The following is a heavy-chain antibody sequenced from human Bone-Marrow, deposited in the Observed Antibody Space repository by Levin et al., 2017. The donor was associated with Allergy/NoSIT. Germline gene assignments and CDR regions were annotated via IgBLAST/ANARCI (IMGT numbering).Heavy chain of an antibody. J-gene: IGHJ4*02. Sequence: GASVKVSCAASGFTFSNYAMSWVRQAPGKGLEWVSSVSVIGSTTYYADSVKGRFTISRDNSKNTVYLQMNSLRAEDTGVYYCAKLGLRLGGDYWGQGTLVTVSS. CDR2: VSVIGSTT. CDR1: GFTFSNYA. CDR3: AKLGLRLGGDY. D-gene: IGHD5-12*01. V-gene: IGHV3-23*01.